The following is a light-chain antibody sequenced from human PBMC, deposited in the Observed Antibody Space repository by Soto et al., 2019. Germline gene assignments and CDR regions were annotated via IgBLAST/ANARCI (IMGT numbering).Light chain of an antibody. CDR1: QSVSSY. J-gene: IGKJ5*01. CDR2: NAS. CDR3: QQRSNWPPIT. Sequence: PGDRGALSCCPSQSVSSYIAWYQQKPGQAHRPLIYNASNRATGIPARFSGSGSGTDFTLTISSLEPEDFAVYYCQQRSNWPPITFGQGTRLEIK. V-gene: IGKV3-11*01.